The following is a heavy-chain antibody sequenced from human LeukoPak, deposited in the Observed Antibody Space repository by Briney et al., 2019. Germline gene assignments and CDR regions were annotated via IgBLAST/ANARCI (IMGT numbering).Heavy chain of an antibody. Sequence: SETLSLTCTVSGGSMCNFYWSWLRQPPGKGLEWFAYIYYSGNANYNPSLRSRVTISVDTSKNQLSLKLSSVTAADTAVYYCARHGNQKVMVYEVDYWGQGTLVTVSS. J-gene: IGHJ4*01. CDR3: ARHGNQKVMVYEVDY. CDR2: IYYSGNA. D-gene: IGHD2-8*01. CDR1: GGSMCNFY. V-gene: IGHV4-59*08.